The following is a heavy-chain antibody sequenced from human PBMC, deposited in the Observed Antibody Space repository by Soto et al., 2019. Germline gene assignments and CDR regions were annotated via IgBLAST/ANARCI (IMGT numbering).Heavy chain of an antibody. V-gene: IGHV3-9*01. J-gene: IGHJ5*02. D-gene: IGHD6-13*01. CDR1: GFNFNAYA. Sequence: EVQLVESGGGLVQPGRSLRLSCAASGFNFNAYAMHWVRRAPGKGLEWVSGISWDSGSIGYVGSVQGRFTVSRDNAQESLFLQMNSLRGEDTAFYYCARGQDGSNWSWFDPWGQGTLVIVSS. CDR2: ISWDSGSI. CDR3: ARGQDGSNWSWFDP.